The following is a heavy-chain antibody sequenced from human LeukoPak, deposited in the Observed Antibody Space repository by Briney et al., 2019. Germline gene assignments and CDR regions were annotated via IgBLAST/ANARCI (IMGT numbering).Heavy chain of an antibody. D-gene: IGHD3-10*01. Sequence: ASVKVSCKASGYTFTGYYMHWVRQAPGQGLEWMGWINPNSGGTNYAQKFQGRVTMTRDTSISTAYMELSRLRSDDTAMYYCARWFGESTGHYYFDYWGQGTLVTVSS. CDR3: ARWFGESTGHYYFDY. CDR1: GYTFTGYY. V-gene: IGHV1-2*02. J-gene: IGHJ4*02. CDR2: INPNSGGT.